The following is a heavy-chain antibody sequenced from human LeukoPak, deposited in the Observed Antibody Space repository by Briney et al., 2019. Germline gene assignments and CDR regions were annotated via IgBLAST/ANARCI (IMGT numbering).Heavy chain of an antibody. CDR3: ASETRRWLVFDY. J-gene: IGHJ4*02. V-gene: IGHV3-30*02. CDR2: IRYDGSNK. Sequence: GGSLRLSCAASGFTFSSYGLHWFGQAPGKGLEWLAFIRYDGSNKYYADSVKGRFTISRDNSKNTLYLQMNSLRAEDTAVYYCASETRRWLVFDYWGQGTLVTVSS. CDR1: GFTFSSYG. D-gene: IGHD6-19*01.